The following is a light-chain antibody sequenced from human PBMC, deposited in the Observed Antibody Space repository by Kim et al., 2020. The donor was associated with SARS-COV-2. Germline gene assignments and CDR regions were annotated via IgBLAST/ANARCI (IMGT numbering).Light chain of an antibody. V-gene: IGLV1-51*01. CDR3: GTWDNSLSGGV. Sequence: GQKVTISCSGNSSNIGSKYVSRYQFLPGPAPKLLIYDNHKRPSGIPDRFSGSKSGTSATLGITGLQTGDEADYYCGTWDNSLSGGVFGGGTQLTVL. CDR1: SSNIGSKY. J-gene: IGLJ2*01. CDR2: DNH.